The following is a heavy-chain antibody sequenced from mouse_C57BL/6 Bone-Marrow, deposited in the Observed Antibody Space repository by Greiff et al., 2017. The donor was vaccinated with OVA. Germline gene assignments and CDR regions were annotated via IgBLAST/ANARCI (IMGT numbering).Heavy chain of an antibody. D-gene: IGHD1-1*01. CDR1: GYTFTDYN. V-gene: IGHV1-18*01. CDR2: INPNNGGT. Sequence: VQLQQSGPELVKPGASVKIPCKASGYTFTDYNMDWVKQSHGKSLEWIGDINPNNGGTIYNQKFKGKATLTVDKSSSTAYMELRSLTSEDTAVYYCARSIILLRYFDVWGTGTTVTVSS. CDR3: ARSIILLRYFDV. J-gene: IGHJ1*03.